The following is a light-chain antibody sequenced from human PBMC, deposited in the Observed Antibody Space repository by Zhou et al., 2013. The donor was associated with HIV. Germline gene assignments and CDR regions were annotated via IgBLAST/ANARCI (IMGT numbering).Light chain of an antibody. CDR3: LQHNTYPYT. CDR1: QSVSNY. J-gene: IGKJ2*01. V-gene: IGKV3-11*01. Sequence: EIVLTQSPATLSLSPGERATLSCRASQSVSNYLAWYQQKPGQAPRLLIYDASNRATGIPARFSGSGYGTEFTLTISGLQPEDFATYYCLQHNTYPYTFGQGTRLDIK. CDR2: DAS.